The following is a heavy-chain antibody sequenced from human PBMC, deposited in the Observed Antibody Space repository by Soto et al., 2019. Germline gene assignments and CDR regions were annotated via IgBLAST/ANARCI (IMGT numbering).Heavy chain of an antibody. CDR3: ARGFGRFNY. Sequence: EVQLLESGGGLVQPGGSLRLSCGVSGFTFNDIEMNWVRQAPGKGLEWLAYIDGSGTTKKYADSVRGRFTISRDNPNNSLFLQMSSLSAANTAIYYCARGFGRFNYWGQGTLVSVSS. J-gene: IGHJ4*02. V-gene: IGHV3-48*03. CDR2: IDGSGTTK. D-gene: IGHD3-10*01. CDR1: GFTFNDIE.